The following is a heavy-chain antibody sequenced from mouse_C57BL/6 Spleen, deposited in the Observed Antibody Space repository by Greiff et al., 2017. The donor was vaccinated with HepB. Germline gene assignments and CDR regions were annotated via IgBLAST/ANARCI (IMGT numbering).Heavy chain of an antibody. CDR2: IYPGDGDT. CDR3: ARRAMDY. J-gene: IGHJ4*01. CDR1: GYAFSSSW. V-gene: IGHV1-82*01. Sequence: VQLQQSGPELVKPGASVKISCKASGYAFSSSWMNWVKQRPGKGLEWIGRIYPGDGDTNYNGTFKGKATLTADKSSSTAYMQLSSLTSEDSAVYFCARRAMDYWGQGTSVTVSS.